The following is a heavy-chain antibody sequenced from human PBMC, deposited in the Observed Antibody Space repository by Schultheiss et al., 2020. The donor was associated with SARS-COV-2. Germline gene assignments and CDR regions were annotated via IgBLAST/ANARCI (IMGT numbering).Heavy chain of an antibody. D-gene: IGHD2-15*01. CDR1: GGSFSGYY. V-gene: IGHV4-34*01. CDR2: INHSGST. Sequence: SETLSLTCAVYGGSFSGYYWSWIRQPPGKGLEWIGEINHSGSTNYNPSLKSRVTISVDTSKNQFSLKLSSVTAADTAVYYCARGSQDIVVVVAAPRYNWFDPWGQGALGTVSS. J-gene: IGHJ5*02. CDR3: ARGSQDIVVVVAAPRYNWFDP.